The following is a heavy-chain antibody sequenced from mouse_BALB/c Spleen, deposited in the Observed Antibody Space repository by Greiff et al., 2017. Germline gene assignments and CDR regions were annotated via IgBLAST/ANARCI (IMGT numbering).Heavy chain of an antibody. CDR2: IWAGGST. D-gene: IGHD2-10*02. J-gene: IGHJ2*01. V-gene: IGHV2-9*02. CDR1: GFSLTSYG. Sequence: VQGVESGPGLVAPSQSLSITCTVSGFSLTSYGVHWVRQPPGKGLEWLGVIWAGGSTNYNSALMSRLSISKDNSKSQVFLKMNSLQTDDTAMYYCARVQYGNYAFDYWGQGTTLTVSS. CDR3: ARVQYGNYAFDY.